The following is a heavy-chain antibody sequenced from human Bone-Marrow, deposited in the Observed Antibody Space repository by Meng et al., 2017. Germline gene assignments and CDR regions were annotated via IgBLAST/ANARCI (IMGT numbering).Heavy chain of an antibody. V-gene: IGHV3-23*01. CDR3: AKSHDSSGSGQLDY. CDR1: GFTFSPYA. J-gene: IGHJ4*02. Sequence: LTGAASGFTFSPYAMYWVRQAPGKGLEWVSGISGSGGSTNYADSVKGRFTISRDNSKNTLYLQMNSLRAEDTAVYYCAKSHDSSGSGQLDYWGQGTLVTVSS. CDR2: ISGSGGST. D-gene: IGHD3-22*01.